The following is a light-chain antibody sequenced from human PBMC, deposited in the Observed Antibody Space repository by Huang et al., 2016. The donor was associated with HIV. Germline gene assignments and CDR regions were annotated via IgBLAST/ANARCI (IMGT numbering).Light chain of an antibody. CDR1: QSVGSF. Sequence: EIVLTQSPATLSLSPGERATLSCRASQSVGSFLAWYQQKPGQAPRRLIYDASYRATGFPARFSGSGSGTDFTLTISSLEPEDFAVYYCQQRTYSFTFGPGTKVD. V-gene: IGKV3-11*01. CDR3: QQRTYSFT. CDR2: DAS. J-gene: IGKJ3*01.